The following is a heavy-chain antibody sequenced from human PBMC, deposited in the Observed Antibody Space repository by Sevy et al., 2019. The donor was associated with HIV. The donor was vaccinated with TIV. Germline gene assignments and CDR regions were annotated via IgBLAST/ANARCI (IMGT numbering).Heavy chain of an antibody. CDR1: GFTFSSYS. CDR2: INSISTYI. J-gene: IGHJ4*02. Sequence: GGSLRLSCAASGFTFSSYSMHWVRQAPGKGLEWVSSINSISTYIYYADSVKGRFTISRDNAKNSLYLQMNSLRAEDTAVYYCARGHDYYDSSGYYYQWGQGTLVTVSS. CDR3: ARGHDYYDSSGYYYQ. D-gene: IGHD3-22*01. V-gene: IGHV3-21*01.